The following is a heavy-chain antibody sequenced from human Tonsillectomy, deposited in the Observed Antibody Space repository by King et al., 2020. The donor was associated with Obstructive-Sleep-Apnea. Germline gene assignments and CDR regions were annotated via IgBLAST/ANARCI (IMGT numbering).Heavy chain of an antibody. CDR1: GGSISSGGYY. D-gene: IGHD3-10*01. Sequence: VQLQESGPGLVKPSQTLSLTCTFSGGSISSGGYYWSWIRQHPGKGLEWIGDIYYSGSTYYNPSLKSRVTISVDTSKNQFSLKLSSVTAADTAVYYCARARFGELPEYWYFDLWGRGTLVTVSS. CDR2: IYYSGST. CDR3: ARARFGELPEYWYFDL. V-gene: IGHV4-31*03. J-gene: IGHJ2*01.